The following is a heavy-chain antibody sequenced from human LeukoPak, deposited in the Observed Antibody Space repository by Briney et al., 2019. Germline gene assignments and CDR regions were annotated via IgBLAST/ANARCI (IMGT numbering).Heavy chain of an antibody. D-gene: IGHD6-13*01. Sequence: ASVKVSCKGSGYTFTGYYMHWVRQAPGQGLEWMGWINPISGTTNYAQKLQGRVTMTRDTSISTAYMGLSSLRSDDTAVYYCARAHVLRSSSRSFQHWGQGTLVSVAS. CDR2: INPISGTT. CDR3: ARAHVLRSSSRSFQH. CDR1: GYTFTGYY. V-gene: IGHV1-2*02. J-gene: IGHJ1*01.